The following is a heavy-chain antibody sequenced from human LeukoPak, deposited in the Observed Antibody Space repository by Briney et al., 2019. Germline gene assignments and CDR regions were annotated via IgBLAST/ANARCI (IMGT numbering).Heavy chain of an antibody. Sequence: ASVKVSCKASGYTFTSYGISWVRQAPGQGLEWMGWISVYNGNTNYAQKLQGRVTMTTDTSTSTAYMELRSLRSDDTAVYYCAVQSAGPPPPHYDFWSGQDAFDIWGQGTMVTVSS. CDR2: ISVYNGNT. V-gene: IGHV1-18*01. D-gene: IGHD3-3*01. CDR1: GYTFTSYG. CDR3: AVQSAGPPPPHYDFWSGQDAFDI. J-gene: IGHJ3*02.